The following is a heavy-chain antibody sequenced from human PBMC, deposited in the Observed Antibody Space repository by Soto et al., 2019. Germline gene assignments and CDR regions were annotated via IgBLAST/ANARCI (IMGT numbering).Heavy chain of an antibody. V-gene: IGHV3-21*06. CDR1: GFAFNNYG. D-gene: IGHD2-2*01. CDR2: ISKSDYT. Sequence: GVSLRLSCTVCGFAFNNYGINWVRQAPWKGLEWVSSISKSDYTYYSDSVKGRFTISRDNAKNSVSLQMNTLRVEDTAVYYCAREDSIIIPAVSDFWGQGTLVTVSS. J-gene: IGHJ1*01. CDR3: AREDSIIIPAVSDF.